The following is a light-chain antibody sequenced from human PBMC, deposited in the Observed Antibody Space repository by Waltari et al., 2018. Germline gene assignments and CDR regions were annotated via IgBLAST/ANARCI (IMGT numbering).Light chain of an antibody. CDR1: SSDVGGYNS. V-gene: IGLV2-14*01. CDR3: SSYASTTTLYV. Sequence: QSALTQPASVSGSPGQSITISCTGTSSDVGGYNSTSWYQHPPGQAPKLLIFEVTDLPPGESSRFSGTKSGNTASLTSSRLQAADQAEYYRSSYASTTTLYVFGTGTKGTVL. CDR2: EVT. J-gene: IGLJ1*01.